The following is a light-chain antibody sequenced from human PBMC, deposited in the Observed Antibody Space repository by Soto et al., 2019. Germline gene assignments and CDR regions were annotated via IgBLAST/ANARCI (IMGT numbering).Light chain of an antibody. V-gene: IGLV1-47*01. J-gene: IGLJ2*01. CDR1: SSNIGSNY. CDR3: AAWDDSLSGPRLV. Sequence: QAVVTQPPSASGTPGQRVTISCSGSSSNIGSNYVYWYQQLPGTAPKLLIYRNNQRPSGVPDRFSGSKSGTSASLAISGLRSEDEADYYCAAWDDSLSGPRLVFGGGTKLTVL. CDR2: RNN.